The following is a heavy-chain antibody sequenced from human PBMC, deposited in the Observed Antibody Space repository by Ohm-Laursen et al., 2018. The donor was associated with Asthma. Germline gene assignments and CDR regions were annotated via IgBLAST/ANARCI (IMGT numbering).Heavy chain of an antibody. V-gene: IGHV3-74*01. CDR2: INSDGSST. J-gene: IGHJ4*02. Sequence: SLRLSCAASGFTVSNYWVHWVRQAPGKGLVWVSRINSDGSSTTYADSVRGRFTISRDNAKNTLYLQINSLRAEDTAVYYCARDYYGSGAYWGQGTLVTVSS. CDR3: ARDYYGSGAY. D-gene: IGHD3-10*01. CDR1: GFTVSNYW.